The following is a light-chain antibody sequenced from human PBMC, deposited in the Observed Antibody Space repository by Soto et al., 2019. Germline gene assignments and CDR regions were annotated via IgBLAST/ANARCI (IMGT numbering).Light chain of an antibody. J-gene: IGKJ1*01. V-gene: IGKV1-5*01. Sequence: EIQMTQSPSAMSASVGDRVTITCRASQSISSWLAWYQQKPGQAPKVLIYDASSLESGVPSRFSGSGSGTEFTLTISSLQPDDFATYYCQQYNSYWTFGQGTKVDIK. CDR3: QQYNSYWT. CDR1: QSISSW. CDR2: DAS.